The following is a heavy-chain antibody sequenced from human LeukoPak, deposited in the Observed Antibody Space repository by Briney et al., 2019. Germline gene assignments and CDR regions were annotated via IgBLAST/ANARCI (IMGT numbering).Heavy chain of an antibody. CDR1: GYTFTSYN. CDR2: FTPSGGST. V-gene: IGHV1-46*01. Sequence: GASVKVSCKASGYTFTSYNIHWVRQAPGQGLEWMGIFTPSGGSTSYAQKFQGRVTMTRDTSTSTVCMEMSSLRSEDTAVYYCARGGHSSGFEYFPHWGQGTLVTVSS. CDR3: ARGGHSSGFEYFPH. J-gene: IGHJ1*01. D-gene: IGHD3-22*01.